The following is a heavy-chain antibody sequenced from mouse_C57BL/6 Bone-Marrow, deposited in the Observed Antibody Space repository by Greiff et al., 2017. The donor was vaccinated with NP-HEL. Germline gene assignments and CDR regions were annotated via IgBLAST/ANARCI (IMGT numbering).Heavy chain of an antibody. V-gene: IGHV1-59*01. CDR2: IDPSDSYT. CDR3: ARDPICY. Sequence: QVQLQQPGAELVRPGTSVKLSCKASGYTFTSYWMHWVKQRPGQGLEWIGVIDPSDSYTNYNQKFKGKATLTVDTSSSTAYMQLSSLTSEDSAVYYCARDPICYWGQGTTRTVSS. CDR1: GYTFTSYW. J-gene: IGHJ2*01.